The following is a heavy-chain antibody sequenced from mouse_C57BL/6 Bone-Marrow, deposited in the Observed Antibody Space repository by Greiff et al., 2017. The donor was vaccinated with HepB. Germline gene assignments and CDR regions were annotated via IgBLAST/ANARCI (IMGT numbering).Heavy chain of an antibody. Sequence: EVMLVESGGGLVKPGGSLKLSCAASGFTFSDYGMHWVRQAPEKGLEWVAYISSGSSTIYYADTVKGRFTISRDNAKNTLFLQMTSLRSEDTAIYYCARGGPYYYGSSLYAMDYWGQGTSVTVSS. J-gene: IGHJ4*01. V-gene: IGHV5-17*01. D-gene: IGHD1-1*01. CDR1: GFTFSDYG. CDR2: ISSGSSTI. CDR3: ARGGPYYYGSSLYAMDY.